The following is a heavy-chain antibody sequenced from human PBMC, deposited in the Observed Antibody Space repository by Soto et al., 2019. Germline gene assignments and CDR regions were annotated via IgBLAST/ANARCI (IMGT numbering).Heavy chain of an antibody. Sequence: GASVKVSCKASGYTFTGYYMHWVRQAPGQGLEWMGWINPNSGGTNYAQKFQGWVTMTRDTSISTAYMELSRLRSDDTAVYYCARGLHCSGGSCYYYYGMDVWGQETTATVSS. D-gene: IGHD2-15*01. CDR2: INPNSGGT. V-gene: IGHV1-2*04. J-gene: IGHJ6*02. CDR3: ARGLHCSGGSCYYYYGMDV. CDR1: GYTFTGYY.